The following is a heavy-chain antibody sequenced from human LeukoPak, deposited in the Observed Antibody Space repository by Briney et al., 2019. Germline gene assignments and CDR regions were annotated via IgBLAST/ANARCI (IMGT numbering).Heavy chain of an antibody. J-gene: IGHJ4*02. CDR3: ARQAIAVAVNFDY. D-gene: IGHD6-19*01. CDR1: GGSFSGYY. V-gene: IGHV4-34*01. CDR2: IYYSGST. Sequence: SETLSLTCAVYGGSFSGYYWSWIRQPPGKGLEWIGSIYYSGSTYYYPSLKSRVTISVDTSKNQFSLKLSSVTAADTAVYYCARQAIAVAVNFDYWGQGTLVTVSS.